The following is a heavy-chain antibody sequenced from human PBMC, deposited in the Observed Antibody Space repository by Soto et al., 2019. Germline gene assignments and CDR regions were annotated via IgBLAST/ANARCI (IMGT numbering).Heavy chain of an antibody. D-gene: IGHD2-2*01. V-gene: IGHV1-69*13. CDR2: IIPIFGTA. J-gene: IGHJ6*02. CDR1: GGTFSSYA. CDR3: ASREYCSSTSCYEINYYYYCIDV. Sequence: ASVKVSCKASGGTFSSYAISWVRQAPGQGLEWMGGIIPIFGTANYAQKFQGRVTITADESTSTAYMELSSLRSEDTAVYYCASREYCSSTSCYEINYYYYCIDVWGQGTTVTVSS.